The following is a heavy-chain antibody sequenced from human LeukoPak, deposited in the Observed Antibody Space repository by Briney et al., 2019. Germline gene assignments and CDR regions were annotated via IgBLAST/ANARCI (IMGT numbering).Heavy chain of an antibody. D-gene: IGHD3-3*01. CDR2: ISGSGGST. J-gene: IGHJ4*02. Sequence: GGSLRLSCAASGFTFSSYAMSWVRQAPGKGLEWVSAISGSGGSTYYADSVKGRFTISRDNSKNTLYLQMNSLRAEDTAVCYCAKTGDFWSGYQYYFDYWGQGTLVTVSS. CDR1: GFTFSSYA. V-gene: IGHV3-23*01. CDR3: AKTGDFWSGYQYYFDY.